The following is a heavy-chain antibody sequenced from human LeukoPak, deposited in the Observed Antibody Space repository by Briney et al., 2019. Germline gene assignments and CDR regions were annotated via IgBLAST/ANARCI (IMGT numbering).Heavy chain of an antibody. CDR2: IYYSGST. Sequence: PGGSLRLSCAASGFTFSSYAMSWVRQPPGKGLEWIGGIYYSGSTYYYPSLKSRVTISIDTSKNKFSLKLSSVTAADTAVYYCASESYGSGSFLGAFDIWGQGTMVTVSS. CDR3: ASESYGSGSFLGAFDI. D-gene: IGHD3-10*01. V-gene: IGHV4-39*01. J-gene: IGHJ3*02. CDR1: GFTFSSYA.